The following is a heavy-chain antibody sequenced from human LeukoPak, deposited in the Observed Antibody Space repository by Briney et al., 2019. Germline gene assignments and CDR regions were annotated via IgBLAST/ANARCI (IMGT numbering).Heavy chain of an antibody. Sequence: GGSLRLSWAASGLAFTNSWMSWVRQTPGEGLEWVANIKQDGSEKYYVDSVKGRFTISRDNAKNSLYLQMNSLTAEDTALYYCARLSTAVAGGDYWGQGALVTVSS. V-gene: IGHV3-7*01. CDR2: IKQDGSEK. J-gene: IGHJ4*02. D-gene: IGHD6-19*01. CDR3: ARLSTAVAGGDY. CDR1: GLAFTNSW.